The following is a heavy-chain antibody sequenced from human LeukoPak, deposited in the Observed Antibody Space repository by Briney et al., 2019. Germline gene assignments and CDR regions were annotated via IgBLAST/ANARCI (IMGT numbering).Heavy chain of an antibody. Sequence: GGSLRLSCAASGFTFSSYWMTWVRQVPGKGLEWVANIKYDGSETYYVDSVRGRFPISRDNAKKSLYLQMNSLRAEDTAVYYCARGDGVYVYWGQGTLVTVSS. J-gene: IGHJ4*02. CDR3: ARGDGVYVY. V-gene: IGHV3-7*02. D-gene: IGHD5/OR15-5a*01. CDR1: GFTFSSYW. CDR2: IKYDGSET.